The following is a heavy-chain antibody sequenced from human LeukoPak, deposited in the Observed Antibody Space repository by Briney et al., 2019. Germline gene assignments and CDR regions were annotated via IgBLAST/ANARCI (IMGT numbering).Heavy chain of an antibody. V-gene: IGHV1-69*04. D-gene: IGHD3-22*01. CDR2: IIPILGIA. CDR1: GGTFSSYA. Sequence: GSSVKVSCKASGGTFSSYAISWVRQAPGQGLEWMGRIIPILGIANYAQKFQGRVTITADKSTSTAYMELSSLRSEDTAVYCCARVYYYDSSGYYGYFQHWGQGTLVTVSS. CDR3: ARVYYYDSSGYYGYFQH. J-gene: IGHJ1*01.